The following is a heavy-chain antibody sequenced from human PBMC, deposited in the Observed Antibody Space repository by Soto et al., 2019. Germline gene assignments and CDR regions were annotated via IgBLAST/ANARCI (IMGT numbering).Heavy chain of an antibody. J-gene: IGHJ4*02. V-gene: IGHV3-33*01. CDR3: ARDLGYCTNGVCYSFDY. Sequence: QVQLVESGGGVVQPGRSLRLSCAASGFTFSSYGMHWVPQAPGKGREWVAVIWYDGRNKYNSDSVKGRFTISRDNSKNTLYLQMNSLRAEDTAVYYCARDLGYCTNGVCYSFDYWGQGPLVTVSS. D-gene: IGHD2-8*01. CDR2: IWYDGRNK. CDR1: GFTFSSYG.